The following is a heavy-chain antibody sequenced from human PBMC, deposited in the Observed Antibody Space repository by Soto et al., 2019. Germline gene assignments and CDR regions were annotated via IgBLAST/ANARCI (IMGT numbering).Heavy chain of an antibody. CDR1: GIAFRSDW. Sequence: GGFRRHSRGACGIAFRSDWLNLERKSPGKGLEWVSRIISGGTRVSYADSVKGRFIITRDNAKNTLYLEMHSLTADDTAVYYCARERTSKGGMDIWGQGTTVTVSS. CDR3: ARERTSKGGMDI. CDR2: IISGGTRV. J-gene: IGHJ6*02. V-gene: IGHV3-74*01.